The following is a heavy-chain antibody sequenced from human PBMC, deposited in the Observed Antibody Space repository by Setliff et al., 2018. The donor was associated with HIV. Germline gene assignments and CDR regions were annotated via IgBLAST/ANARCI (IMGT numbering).Heavy chain of an antibody. CDR2: IHHSGDT. Sequence: PSETLSLTCAVSGGSIGGTHYWHWVRQPPGRGLEWIGDIHHSGDTNYNPSLKSRVTISVDTSKNQFSLKLTSVTAADTAVYYCVTSSSWSSRLNFWGPGMLVTVSS. V-gene: IGHV4-4*02. J-gene: IGHJ4*02. CDR3: VTSSSWSSRLNF. CDR1: GGSIGGTHY. D-gene: IGHD2-2*01.